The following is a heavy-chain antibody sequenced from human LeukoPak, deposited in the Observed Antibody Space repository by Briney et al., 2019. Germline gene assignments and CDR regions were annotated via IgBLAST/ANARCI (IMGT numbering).Heavy chain of an antibody. J-gene: IGHJ4*02. CDR2: IYYSGNT. Sequence: SETLSLTCTVSGGSISSISYYWGWIRQPPGRGLEWIGSIYYSGNTYYNPSLKSRVTISVDTSKNQFSLNPKSVTAADTAVYYCARGRSYEYGDYDYWGQGTLVTVSS. CDR3: ARGRSYEYGDYDY. D-gene: IGHD4-17*01. CDR1: GGSISSISYY. V-gene: IGHV4-39*01.